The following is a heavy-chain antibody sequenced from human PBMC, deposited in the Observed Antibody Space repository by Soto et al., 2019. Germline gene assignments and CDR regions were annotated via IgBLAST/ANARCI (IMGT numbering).Heavy chain of an antibody. D-gene: IGHD3-16*01. Sequence: EVQLVEWGGGLVQPGGSLRLSCAASGFTFSMYWMHWVRQAPGKGLLWVSRINGDGTDTTYADSVKGRFTISRDNAKNTVYLQMNGLRAEDTAVYYCAREVGRGSGSYYLDYWGQETLVTVSS. J-gene: IGHJ4*02. V-gene: IGHV3-74*03. CDR2: INGDGTDT. CDR1: GFTFSMYW. CDR3: AREVGRGSGSYYLDY.